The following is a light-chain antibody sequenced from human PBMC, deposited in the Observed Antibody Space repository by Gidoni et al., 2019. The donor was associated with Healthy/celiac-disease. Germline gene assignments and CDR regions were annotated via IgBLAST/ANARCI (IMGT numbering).Light chain of an antibody. Sequence: DIVMTQSPLSLPVTPGEPASISCRSSQSLLHSNGYNYLDWYLQKPGQSPQLLIYLVFNRASGVPDRFSGSGSGTDFTLKISRVEAEDVGVYYCRQALQTRVTFGPGTKVDIK. V-gene: IGKV2-28*01. CDR3: RQALQTRVT. CDR2: LVF. J-gene: IGKJ3*01. CDR1: QSLLHSNGYNY.